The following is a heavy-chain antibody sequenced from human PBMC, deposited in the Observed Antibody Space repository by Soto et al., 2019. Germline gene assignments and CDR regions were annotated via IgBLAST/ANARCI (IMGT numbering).Heavy chain of an antibody. V-gene: IGHV4-31*03. CDR3: ARALGGISSSGMQV. CDR1: GESITSGAFY. D-gene: IGHD2-21*01. CDR2: TSNSGNA. J-gene: IGHJ6*02. Sequence: PSETLSLTCNVSGESITSGAFYWSWIRQHPGKGLEWIGYTSNSGNAYYNPSLKSRITMSIEASKNQLSLRLPSVTAADAAVYYCARALGGISSSGMQVWGQGTTVTVSS.